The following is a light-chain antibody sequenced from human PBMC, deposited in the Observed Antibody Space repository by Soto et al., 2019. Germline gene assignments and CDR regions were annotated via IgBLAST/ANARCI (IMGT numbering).Light chain of an antibody. CDR3: QQYKNWYS. CDR2: GAS. CDR1: QSVTTK. J-gene: IGKJ2*03. Sequence: EAVMTQSPGTLSVSPGESATLSCRASQSVTTKVAWYQQKPGQAPGLLIYGASTRATGVPARFSGRGSGTEFTLSISNLQSEDFGVYYCQQYKNWYSFGQGTKLEIK. V-gene: IGKV3-15*01.